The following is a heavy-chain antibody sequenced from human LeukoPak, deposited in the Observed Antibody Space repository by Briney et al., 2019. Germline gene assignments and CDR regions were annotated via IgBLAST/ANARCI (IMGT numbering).Heavy chain of an antibody. D-gene: IGHD5-18*01. CDR1: GFTFDDYG. J-gene: IGHJ4*02. V-gene: IGHV3-7*01. CDR3: ARDGPGRYTAMLDC. CDR2: IKQDGSEK. Sequence: GGSLRLSCAASGFTFDDYGMSWVRQAPGKGLEWVANIKQDGSEKYYADSVTGRFTTSRDNAKNSLYLQMNSLRVEDTAVYYCARDGPGRYTAMLDCWGQGTLVTVSS.